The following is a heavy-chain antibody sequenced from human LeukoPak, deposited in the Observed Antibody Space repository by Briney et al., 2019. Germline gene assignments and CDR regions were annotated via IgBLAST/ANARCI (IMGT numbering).Heavy chain of an antibody. CDR1: GGSFSGYY. D-gene: IGHD6-13*01. CDR3: ARSPGSESSSLYRGRGNHSRRRYNWFDP. V-gene: IGHV4-34*01. Sequence: SETLSLTCAVYGGSFSGYYWSWIRQPPGKGLEWIGEINHSGSTNYNPSLKSRVTISVDTSKNQFSLKLSSVTAAATAVYYFARSPGSESSSLYRGRGNHSRRRYNWFDPWGQGTLVTVSS. J-gene: IGHJ5*02. CDR2: INHSGST.